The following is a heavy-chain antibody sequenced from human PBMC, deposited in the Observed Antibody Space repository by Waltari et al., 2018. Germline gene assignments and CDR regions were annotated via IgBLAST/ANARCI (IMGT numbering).Heavy chain of an antibody. V-gene: IGHV3-9*03. J-gene: IGHJ4*02. CDR1: GFTFDDYA. Sequence: EVQLVESGGGLVQPGRSLRLSCAASGFTFDDYAMHWVRQAPGKGLEWVSGISWNSGSIGYADSVKGRFTISRDNAKNSLYLQMNSLRAEDMALYYCAKDIGYSYGPSYFDYWGQGTLVTVSS. CDR3: AKDIGYSYGPSYFDY. CDR2: ISWNSGSI. D-gene: IGHD5-18*01.